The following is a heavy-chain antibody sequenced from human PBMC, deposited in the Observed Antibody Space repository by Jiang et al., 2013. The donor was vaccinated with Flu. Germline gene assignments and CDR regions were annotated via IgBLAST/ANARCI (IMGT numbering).Heavy chain of an antibody. D-gene: IGHD6-19*01. Sequence: SVKVSCKASGYTFTSYGISWVRQAPGQGLEWMGWISAYNGNTNYAQKLQGRVTMTTDASTSTAYMELRSLRSDDTAVYYCAREPRIAVAGTGVRSDYWGQGTLVTVSS. CDR1: GYTFTSYG. J-gene: IGHJ4*02. V-gene: IGHV1-18*01. CDR2: ISAYNGNT. CDR3: AREPRIAVAGTGVRSDY.